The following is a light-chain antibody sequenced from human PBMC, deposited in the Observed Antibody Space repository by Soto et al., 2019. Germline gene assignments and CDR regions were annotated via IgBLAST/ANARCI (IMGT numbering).Light chain of an antibody. CDR3: QQYGSSLIT. J-gene: IGKJ5*01. Sequence: IVLTQSPGTLSLSPGERATLSCRASQSVSSSYLAWYQQRPGQAPRLLIYGASNRATGIPDRFSGSGSGTDFTLTISRLETEDFAVYYCQQYGSSLITFGQGTRLEI. CDR2: GAS. CDR1: QSVSSSY. V-gene: IGKV3-20*01.